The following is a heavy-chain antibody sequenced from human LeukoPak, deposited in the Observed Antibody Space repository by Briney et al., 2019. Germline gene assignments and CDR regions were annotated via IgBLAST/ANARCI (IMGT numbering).Heavy chain of an antibody. CDR1: GGSISSSNYY. CDR2: IYYSGST. V-gene: IGHV4-39*07. D-gene: IGHD5-18*01. Sequence: SETLSLTCSVSGGSISSSNYYWGWIRQPPGKGLEWIGSIYYSGSTYYNPSLKSRVTISVDKSKNQFSLKLSSVTATDTAVYYCARAVKLGIQLWLPYYFDYWGQGTLVTVSS. CDR3: ARAVKLGIQLWLPYYFDY. J-gene: IGHJ4*02.